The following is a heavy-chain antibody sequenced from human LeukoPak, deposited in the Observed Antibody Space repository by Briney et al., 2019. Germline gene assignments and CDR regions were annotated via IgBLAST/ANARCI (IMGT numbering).Heavy chain of an antibody. CDR3: ARTHPTGYFDY. J-gene: IGHJ4*02. V-gene: IGHV3-53*01. CDR2: IHDGGST. CDR1: RFTVSSNY. Sequence: GGSLRLSCAASRFTVSSNYMSWVRQAPGKGLEWVSVIHDGGSTYYADSVKGWFTISRDNSKNTVYLQMNSLRAGDTAVYYCARTHPTGYFDYWGQGTLVTVSS. D-gene: IGHD1-14*01.